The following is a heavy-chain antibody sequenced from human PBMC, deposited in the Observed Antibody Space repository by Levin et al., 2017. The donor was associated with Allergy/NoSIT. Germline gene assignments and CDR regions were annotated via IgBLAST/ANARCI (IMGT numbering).Heavy chain of an antibody. CDR2: IYHSGST. Sequence: SSETLSLTCAVSGGSISSGGYSWSWIRQPPGKGLEWIGYIYHSGSTYYNPSLKSRVTISVDRSKNQFSLKLSSVTAADTAVYYCARGQYYDILTGYYTGFDYWGQGTLVTVSS. CDR1: GGSISSGGYS. J-gene: IGHJ4*02. CDR3: ARGQYYDILTGYYTGFDY. V-gene: IGHV4-30-2*01. D-gene: IGHD3-9*01.